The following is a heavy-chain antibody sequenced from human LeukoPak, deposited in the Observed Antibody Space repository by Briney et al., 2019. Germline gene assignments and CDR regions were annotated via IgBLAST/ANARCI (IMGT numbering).Heavy chain of an antibody. D-gene: IGHD3-3*01. Sequence: GGSLRLSCAGSGFTFSTYWMSWVRQAPGKGLEWVANIKQDGSEKYYVDTVKGRFTISRDNSKNTLYLQMNSLRAEDTAFYYCAKDWATYYDFWSGYYGYMDVWGKGTTVTVSS. V-gene: IGHV3-7*01. J-gene: IGHJ6*03. CDR2: IKQDGSEK. CDR3: AKDWATYYDFWSGYYGYMDV. CDR1: GFTFSTYW.